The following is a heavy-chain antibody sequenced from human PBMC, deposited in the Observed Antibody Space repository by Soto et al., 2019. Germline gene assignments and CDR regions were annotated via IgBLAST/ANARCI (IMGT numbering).Heavy chain of an antibody. J-gene: IGHJ6*02. V-gene: IGHV4-30-2*01. Sequence: SETLSLTSTVSGGSITTPRSTWSWFPQPPGNAPEWIGYVYHNGNAYPKPTLKSLVTTSLDAAKNQFSSNITSVTAASPGLSYCAAMSYYYYGLDVWGQGTTVTVSS. CDR1: GGSITTPRST. D-gene: IGHD3-10*01. CDR3: AAMSYYYYGLDV. CDR2: VYHNGNA.